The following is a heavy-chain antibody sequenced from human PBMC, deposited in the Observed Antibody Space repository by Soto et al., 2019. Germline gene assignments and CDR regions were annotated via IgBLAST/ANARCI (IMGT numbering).Heavy chain of an antibody. CDR1: GFTLSDHF. D-gene: IGHD3-10*01. CDR2: TRNKAHSYTT. Sequence: GGSLRLSCVVSGFTLSDHFIDWVRQAPGKGLEWVGRTRNKAHSYTTEYAASVNGRFTISRDDSKNSLYLQMNSLTTEDTAVYYCARVFFGLHYYYYAMDVWGKGTTVSVAS. CDR3: ARVFFGLHYYYYAMDV. V-gene: IGHV3-72*01. J-gene: IGHJ6*01.